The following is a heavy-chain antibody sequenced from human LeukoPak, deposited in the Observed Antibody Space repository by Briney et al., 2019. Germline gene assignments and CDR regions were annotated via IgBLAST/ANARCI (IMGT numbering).Heavy chain of an antibody. D-gene: IGHD3-10*01. CDR3: ARPRYGSGSYVFDY. CDR1: GYTFTSYA. Sequence: ASVKVSCKASGYTFTSYAMNWVRQAPGQGLEWMGWINTNTGNPTYAQGFTGRFVFSLDTSVSTAYLQISSLKAEDTAVYYRARPRYGSGSYVFDYWGQGTLVTVSS. J-gene: IGHJ4*02. CDR2: INTNTGNP. V-gene: IGHV7-4-1*02.